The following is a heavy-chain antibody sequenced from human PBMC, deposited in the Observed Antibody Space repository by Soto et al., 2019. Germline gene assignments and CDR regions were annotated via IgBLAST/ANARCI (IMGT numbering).Heavy chain of an antibody. CDR1: GFTFSSYA. CDR2: ISGSGGST. J-gene: IGHJ4*02. Sequence: PGGSLRLSCAASGFTFSSYAMSWVRQAPGKGLEWVSAISGSGGSTYYADSVKGRFTISRDNSKNTLYLQMNSLRADDTAVYYCARDPGSSWYYFDYWGQGTLVTVSS. CDR3: ARDPGSSWYYFDY. D-gene: IGHD6-13*01. V-gene: IGHV3-23*01.